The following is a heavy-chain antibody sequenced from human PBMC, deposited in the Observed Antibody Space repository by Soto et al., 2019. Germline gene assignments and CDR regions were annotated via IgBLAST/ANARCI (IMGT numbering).Heavy chain of an antibody. Sequence: QVQLVESGGGVVQPGRSLRLSCAASGFTFSSYGMHWVRQAPGKGPEWVAVISYDGSNKYYADSVKGRFTISRDNSKNTLYLQMNSLRAEDTAVYYCAKLSPRENTPQTVLRYFDWLSSRPYWGQGTLVTVSS. D-gene: IGHD3-9*01. CDR2: ISYDGSNK. J-gene: IGHJ4*02. CDR1: GFTFSSYG. V-gene: IGHV3-30*18. CDR3: AKLSPRENTPQTVLRYFDWLSSRPY.